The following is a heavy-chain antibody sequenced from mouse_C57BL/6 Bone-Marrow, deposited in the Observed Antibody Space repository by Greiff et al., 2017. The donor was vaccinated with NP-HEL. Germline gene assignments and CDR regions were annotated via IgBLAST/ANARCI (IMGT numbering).Heavy chain of an antibody. D-gene: IGHD4-1*01. Sequence: QVQLKQSGPELVKPGASVKISCKASGYAFSSSWMNWVKQRPGKGLEWIGRIYPGDGDTNYNGKFKGKATLTADRSSSTAYMQLSSLTSEDSAVYFCASLTGPSEFDYWGQGTTLTVSS. V-gene: IGHV1-82*01. CDR1: GYAFSSSW. J-gene: IGHJ2*01. CDR2: IYPGDGDT. CDR3: ASLTGPSEFDY.